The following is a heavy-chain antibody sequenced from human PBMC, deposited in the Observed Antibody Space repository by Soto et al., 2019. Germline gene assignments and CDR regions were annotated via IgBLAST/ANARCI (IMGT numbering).Heavy chain of an antibody. CDR2: INPSGGST. V-gene: IGHV1-46*01. CDR3: ARDIRITIFGVVPPMDV. J-gene: IGHJ6*02. CDR1: GYTFTSYY. D-gene: IGHD3-3*01. Sequence: ASVKVSCKASGYTFTSYYMHSVRQAPGQGLEWMGIINPSGGSTSYAQKFQGRVTMTRDTSTSTVYMELSSLRSEDTAVYYCARDIRITIFGVVPPMDVWGQGTTVTVSS.